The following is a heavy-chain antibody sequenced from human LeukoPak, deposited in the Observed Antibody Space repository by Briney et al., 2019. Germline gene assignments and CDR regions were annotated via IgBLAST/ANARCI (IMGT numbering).Heavy chain of an antibody. V-gene: IGHV3-30-3*01. CDR1: GFTFCSYA. J-gene: IGHJ4*02. CDR3: ARDTLYSSGWYTFDY. D-gene: IGHD6-19*01. CDR2: ISYDGSNK. Sequence: GGSLRLSCAASGFTFCSYAMHWVRQAPGKGLEWVAVISYDGSNKYYADSVKGRFTISRGNSKNTLYLQMNSLRAEDTAVYYCARDTLYSSGWYTFDYWGQGTLVTVSS.